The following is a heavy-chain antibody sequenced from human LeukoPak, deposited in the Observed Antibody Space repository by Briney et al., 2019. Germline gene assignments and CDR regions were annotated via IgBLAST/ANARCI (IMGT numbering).Heavy chain of an antibody. Sequence: GGSLRLSCAASGFTFSSYWMSWVRQAPGKGLEWVANIKQDGSEKYYVDSVKGRFTISRDNAKSSLYLQMNSLRAEDTAVYYCARDPSGSAPSGYFDYWGQGTLVTVSS. CDR2: IKQDGSEK. CDR1: GFTFSSYW. J-gene: IGHJ4*02. CDR3: ARDPSGSAPSGYFDY. D-gene: IGHD1-26*01. V-gene: IGHV3-7*01.